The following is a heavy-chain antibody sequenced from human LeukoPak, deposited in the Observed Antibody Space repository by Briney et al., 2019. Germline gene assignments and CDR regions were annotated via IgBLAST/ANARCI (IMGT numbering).Heavy chain of an antibody. CDR1: GFTFSDYY. V-gene: IGHV3-11*04. CDR2: ISSSGSTI. J-gene: IGHJ6*03. D-gene: IGHD6-13*01. CDR3: ASAGYTSSSYVRNYYYYTDV. Sequence: GGSLRLSCAASGFTFSDYYMSWIRQAPGKGLEWISYISSSGSTIFYADSVKGRFTISRDNAKNSLYLQVNSLRAEDTAVYYCASAGYTSSSYVRNYYYYTDVWGKGTTVTVSS.